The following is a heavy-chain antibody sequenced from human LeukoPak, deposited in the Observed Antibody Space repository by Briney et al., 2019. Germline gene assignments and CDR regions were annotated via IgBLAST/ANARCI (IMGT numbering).Heavy chain of an antibody. J-gene: IGHJ4*02. CDR1: GFTFSSYA. CDR3: AKVVDCGGDCYSDY. CDR2: ISGSGGKT. D-gene: IGHD2-21*02. Sequence: PGGSLRLSCAASGFTFSSYAMSWVRQAPGKGLEWVSGISGSGGKTYYADSVKGRFIISRDNSKSTLYLQINSLRAEDTAVYYCAKVVDCGGDCYSDYWGQGSLVTVSS. V-gene: IGHV3-23*01.